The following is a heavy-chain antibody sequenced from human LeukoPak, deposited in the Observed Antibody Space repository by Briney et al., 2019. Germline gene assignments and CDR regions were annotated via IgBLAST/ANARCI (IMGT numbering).Heavy chain of an antibody. CDR3: AKGHVGQQLTYFDY. CDR1: GFTFSSYA. D-gene: IGHD6-13*01. Sequence: GGSLRLSRAASGFTFSSYAMSWVRQAPGKGLEWVSAISGSGGSTYYADSVKGRFTISRDNSKNTLYLQMNSLRAEDTAVYYCAKGHVGQQLTYFDYWGQGTLVTVSS. J-gene: IGHJ4*02. V-gene: IGHV3-23*01. CDR2: ISGSGGST.